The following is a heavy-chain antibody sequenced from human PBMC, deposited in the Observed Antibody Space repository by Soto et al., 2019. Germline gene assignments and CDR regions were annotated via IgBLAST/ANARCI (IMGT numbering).Heavy chain of an antibody. CDR2: INTDNGDT. V-gene: IGHV1-3*04. Sequence: ASVKVSCKASGYTFANYAIHWVRQAPGQRLEWMGWINTDNGDTIYSQKFQGRVTITRDTSASTAYMELSSLRSEDTAVYYCARDLRGTGWYDYWGQGTLVTVSS. D-gene: IGHD6-19*01. CDR3: ARDLRGTGWYDY. J-gene: IGHJ4*02. CDR1: GYTFANYA.